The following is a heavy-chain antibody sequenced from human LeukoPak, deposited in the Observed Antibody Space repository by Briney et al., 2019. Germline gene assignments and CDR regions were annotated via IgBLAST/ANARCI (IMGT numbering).Heavy chain of an antibody. D-gene: IGHD6-19*01. CDR3: ARGLGWSHS. J-gene: IGHJ5*02. CDR1: GFTFDDYG. Sequence: PGGSLRLSCAASGFTFDDYGMSWVRQAPGKGLEWVSSISSSSSYIYYADSVKGRFTISRDNAKNSLFLQMNSLRAEDTAVYYCARGLGWSHSWGQGTLVTVSS. V-gene: IGHV3-21*01. CDR2: ISSSSSYI.